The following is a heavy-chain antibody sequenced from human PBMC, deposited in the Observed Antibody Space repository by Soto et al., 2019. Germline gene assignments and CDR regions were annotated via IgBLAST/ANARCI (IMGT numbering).Heavy chain of an antibody. V-gene: IGHV1-18*01. CDR1: GCTFSNYG. J-gene: IGHJ6*02. CDR2: ISAPSGKT. Sequence: GASVKVSCKASGCTFSNYGMSWVRQAPGQGLEWRGWISAPSGKTNYAQKFQGRVTLTTDTSTSTAYMELSSLRSEDTAVYYCARDDRTHYDFWSGYYPRAPAYYYYGMDVWGQGTTVTVSS. D-gene: IGHD3-3*01. CDR3: ARDDRTHYDFWSGYYPRAPAYYYYGMDV.